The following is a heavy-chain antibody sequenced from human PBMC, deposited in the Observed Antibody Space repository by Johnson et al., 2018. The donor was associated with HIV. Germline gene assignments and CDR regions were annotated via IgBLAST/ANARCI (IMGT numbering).Heavy chain of an antibody. D-gene: IGHD5-12*01. CDR3: ASAESGYDAFDI. CDR1: GFTFDDYA. J-gene: IGHJ3*02. CDR2: ISWNSGSI. V-gene: IGHV3-9*01. Sequence: VQLVESGGGLVQPGRSLRLSCAASGFTFDDYAMHWVRQAPGKGLEWVSGISWNSGSIGYADSVKGRFTISRDNTKNALYLQMNSLRAEDTAVYYCASAESGYDAFDIWGQGTMVTVSS.